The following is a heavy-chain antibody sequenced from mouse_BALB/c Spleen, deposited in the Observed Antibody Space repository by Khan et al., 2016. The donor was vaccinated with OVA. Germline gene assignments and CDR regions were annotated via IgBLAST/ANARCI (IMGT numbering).Heavy chain of an antibody. CDR2: IRSDGGT. Sequence: QMQLEESGPGLVAPSQSLSITCTASGYSLTSYGVHWVRQPPGKGLEWLVVIRSDGGTNYNSDLKSRLSISTDNSKSQVFLKMNSLQTDDTAIYXCARWFDGYSSLYAMDYWGQGTSVTVSS. J-gene: IGHJ4*01. D-gene: IGHD2-3*01. CDR3: ARWFDGYSSLYAMDY. V-gene: IGHV2-6*02. CDR1: GYSLTSYG.